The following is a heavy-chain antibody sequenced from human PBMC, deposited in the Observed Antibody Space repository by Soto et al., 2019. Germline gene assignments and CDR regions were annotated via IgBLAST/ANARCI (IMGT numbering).Heavy chain of an antibody. CDR2: INHSGST. Sequence: SETLSLTCAVYGGSFGGYYWSWIRQPPGKGLEWIGEINHSGSTKYSPSLKSRVTISVDTSKNQIALKMRSVTAADTAVYYCARGLDDKDYYYYYGMDVWSQGATVTVSS. CDR3: ARGLDDKDYYYYYGMDV. J-gene: IGHJ6*02. V-gene: IGHV4-34*01. D-gene: IGHD3-9*01. CDR1: GGSFGGYY.